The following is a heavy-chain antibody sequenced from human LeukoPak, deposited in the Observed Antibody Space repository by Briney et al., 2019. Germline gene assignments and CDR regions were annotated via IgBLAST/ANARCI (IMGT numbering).Heavy chain of an antibody. Sequence: GGSLRLSCVGSGFTFDDYAMHWVRQAPGKGLEWVAGISWNSGSRGYADSVRGRFTISRDNADNSLYLQMNSLTAEDTAVYYCVRYRREGLYYFDYWGQGTLVTVSS. CDR2: ISWNSGSR. CDR1: GFTFDDYA. CDR3: VRYRREGLYYFDY. D-gene: IGHD2-2*02. J-gene: IGHJ4*02. V-gene: IGHV3-9*01.